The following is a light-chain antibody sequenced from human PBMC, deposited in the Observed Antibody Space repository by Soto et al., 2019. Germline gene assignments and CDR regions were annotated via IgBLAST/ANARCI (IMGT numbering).Light chain of an antibody. CDR3: QKGNHWPLT. Sequence: DIAMTQSPSTLSVSPGERATLSCRASQSISTELAWYQQIPGQPPRLLIYSASTRATGDPARFTGSGSGSEFTLTISGLQSEDFAIYYCQKGNHWPLTFGQGTRLEI. V-gene: IGKV3-15*01. J-gene: IGKJ2*01. CDR1: QSISTE. CDR2: SAS.